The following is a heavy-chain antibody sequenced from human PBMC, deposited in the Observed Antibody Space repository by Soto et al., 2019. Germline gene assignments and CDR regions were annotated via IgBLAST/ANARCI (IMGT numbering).Heavy chain of an antibody. D-gene: IGHD3-10*01. J-gene: IGHJ6*02. V-gene: IGHV4-4*02. Sequence: PSETLSLTCTFSGGSISSNNWWTWVRQPPGKGLEWIGEIFQNGSTNYKPSLKRRVTISVDKSKNQFSVKLTSVTAADTAVYYCAKSRGSYGMDVWGQGTTVTVS. CDR3: AKSRGSYGMDV. CDR1: GGSISSNNW. CDR2: IFQNGST.